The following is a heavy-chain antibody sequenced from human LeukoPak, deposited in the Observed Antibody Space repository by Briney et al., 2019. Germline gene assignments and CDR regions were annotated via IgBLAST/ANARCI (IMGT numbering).Heavy chain of an antibody. CDR3: AKARTHEYSNYNY. V-gene: IGHV3-23*01. CDR2: ISGSGDNT. D-gene: IGHD4-11*01. CDR1: GFTVSSNY. Sequence: GGSLRLSCAASGFTVSSNYMSWVRQAPGKGLEWVSVISGSGDNTYYADSVKGRFTISRDNSKNTLYLQMNSLRAEDTAVYYCAKARTHEYSNYNYWGQGTLVTVSS. J-gene: IGHJ4*02.